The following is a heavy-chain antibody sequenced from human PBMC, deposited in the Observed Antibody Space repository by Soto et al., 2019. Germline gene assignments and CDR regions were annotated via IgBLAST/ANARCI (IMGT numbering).Heavy chain of an antibody. Sequence: GGSLRLSCAASGFTFSSYAMSWVRQAPGKGLEWVSAISGSGGSTYYADSVKGRFTISRDNSKNTLYLQMNSLRAEDTAVYYCAKDLLLEDYSNQFSYYYYGMDVWGQGTTVTVSS. CDR2: ISGSGGST. CDR3: AKDLLLEDYSNQFSYYYYGMDV. J-gene: IGHJ6*02. D-gene: IGHD4-4*01. CDR1: GFTFSSYA. V-gene: IGHV3-23*01.